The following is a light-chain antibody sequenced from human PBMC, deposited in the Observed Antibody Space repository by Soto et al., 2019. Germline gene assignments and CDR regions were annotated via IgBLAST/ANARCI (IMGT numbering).Light chain of an antibody. CDR3: QQYSNWPPIT. V-gene: IGKV3-15*01. J-gene: IGKJ5*01. CDR2: GAS. CDR1: QSVSRN. Sequence: EIVITQSPATLSVSPGERATLSCRASQSVSRNLAWYQQKPGQAPRLLIYGASTRATGIPARFSGSGSGTEFTLTISSLQSEDFAVYYCQQYSNWPPITFGQGTRLEIK.